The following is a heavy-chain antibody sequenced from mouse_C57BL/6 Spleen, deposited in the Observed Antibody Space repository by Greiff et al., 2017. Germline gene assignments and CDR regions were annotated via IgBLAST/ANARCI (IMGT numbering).Heavy chain of an antibody. CDR1: GYTFTSYW. Sequence: QVHVKQPGAELVKPGASVKLSCKASGYTFTSYWMHWVKQRPGQGLEWIGMIHPNSGSTNYNEKFKSKATLTVDKSSSTAYMQLSSLTSEDSAVYYCARSTTAGGFAYWGQGTLVTVSA. J-gene: IGHJ3*01. D-gene: IGHD1-2*01. V-gene: IGHV1-64*01. CDR2: IHPNSGST. CDR3: ARSTTAGGFAY.